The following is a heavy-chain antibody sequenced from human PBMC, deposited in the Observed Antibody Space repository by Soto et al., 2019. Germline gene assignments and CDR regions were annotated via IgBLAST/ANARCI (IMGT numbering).Heavy chain of an antibody. CDR2: IDTDGRVT. J-gene: IGHJ5*02. CDR1: GLTFSGYW. V-gene: IGHV3-74*01. Sequence: GGSLRLSCAASGLTFSGYWMHWVRQAPGKGLVWVSRIDTDGRVTNYADSVEGRFTISRDDAKNTLYLQMNSLRAEDTAVYYCARDNPHNWFDTWGQGILVTVSS. CDR3: ARDNPHNWFDT.